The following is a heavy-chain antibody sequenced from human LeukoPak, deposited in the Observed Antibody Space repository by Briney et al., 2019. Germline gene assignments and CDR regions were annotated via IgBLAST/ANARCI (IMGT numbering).Heavy chain of an antibody. J-gene: IGHJ4*02. V-gene: IGHV3-23*01. CDR2: ISGSGGST. CDR3: ARGYYDSGDYFDY. Sequence: GGTLRLSCAASGFTFSSYGMTWVRQAPGKGLEWVSGISGSGGSTYYADSVKGRFTISRDNSKNTLYLQMNSLRAEDTAVYYCARGYYDSGDYFDYWGQGTLVTVSS. D-gene: IGHD3-22*01. CDR1: GFTFSSYG.